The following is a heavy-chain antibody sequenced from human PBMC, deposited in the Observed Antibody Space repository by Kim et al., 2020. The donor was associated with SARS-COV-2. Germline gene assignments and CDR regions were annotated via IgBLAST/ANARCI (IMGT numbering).Heavy chain of an antibody. J-gene: IGHJ4*02. CDR2: ISSKGSSI. Sequence: GGSLRLSCAASGFTFSSYEMNWVRQAPGKGLEWLSYISSKGSSIHYADSVKGRFTISRDNAKNSLYLQMNSLRAEDTPIYYCGRGAYGSGNYHFDYWGQGTLVTVST. V-gene: IGHV3-48*03. D-gene: IGHD3-10*01. CDR1: GFTFSSYE. CDR3: GRGAYGSGNYHFDY.